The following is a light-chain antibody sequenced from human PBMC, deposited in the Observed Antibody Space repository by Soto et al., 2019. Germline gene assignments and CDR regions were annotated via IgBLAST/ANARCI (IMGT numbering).Light chain of an antibody. CDR3: QQYNNWPPWT. V-gene: IGKV3-15*01. CDR1: QSVSSS. J-gene: IGKJ1*01. Sequence: EIMMTQSPATLSVTPGERVSLSCRASQSVSSSLAWYQQKPGQAPRLLIYGASTRATGIPARFSGSGSGTEFTLTISSLQSEDFAVYYCQQYNNWPPWTFGQGTKVDIK. CDR2: GAS.